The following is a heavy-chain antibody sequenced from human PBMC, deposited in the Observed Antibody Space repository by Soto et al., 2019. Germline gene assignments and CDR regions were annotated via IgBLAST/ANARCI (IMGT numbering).Heavy chain of an antibody. J-gene: IGHJ4*02. CDR3: AKETSRVAVPAALDY. D-gene: IGHD6-25*01. CDR1: GFTFSSYA. V-gene: IGHV3-30*18. Sequence: QVQLVESGGGVVLPGRSLRLSCAASGFTFSSYAMHWVRQAPGKGLEWVAVISYDGSNQYYADYVKGRFTISRDNSKNTLYLQMNGLRPEDTAVYYCAKETSRVAVPAALDYWGQGTLVTVSS. CDR2: ISYDGSNQ.